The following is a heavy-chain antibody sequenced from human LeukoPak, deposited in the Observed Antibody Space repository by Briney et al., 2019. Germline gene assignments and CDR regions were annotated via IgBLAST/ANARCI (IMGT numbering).Heavy chain of an antibody. Sequence: GGSLRLSCATSGFTFSGYWMHWVRQAPGKGLEWVANLKQDGSEKHFADSVKGRFTISRDNAESSLYLQMNSLRAEDTAMYYCARGTIAAPGTDYWGQGTLVTVSS. J-gene: IGHJ4*02. CDR1: GFTFSGYW. V-gene: IGHV3-7*01. CDR2: LKQDGSEK. CDR3: ARGTIAAPGTDY. D-gene: IGHD6-13*01.